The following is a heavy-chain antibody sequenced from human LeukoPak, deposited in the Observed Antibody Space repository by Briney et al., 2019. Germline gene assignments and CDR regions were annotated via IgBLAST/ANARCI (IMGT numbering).Heavy chain of an antibody. Sequence: GGSLRLSCAAAGFTFGSYAMKWVRQAPGKGLEWVSTISGSGASTYYADSVKGRFTISRDNSKNTLYLQMNSLRAEDTAVYYCAKGKVTPPFDYWGQGTLVTVSS. D-gene: IGHD5-18*01. CDR3: AKGKVTPPFDY. J-gene: IGHJ4*02. V-gene: IGHV3-23*01. CDR1: GFTFGSYA. CDR2: ISGSGAST.